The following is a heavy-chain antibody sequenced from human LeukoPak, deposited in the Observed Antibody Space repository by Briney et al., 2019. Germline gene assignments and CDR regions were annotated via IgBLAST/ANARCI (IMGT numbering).Heavy chain of an antibody. CDR2: ISSNGGST. CDR3: ARDRSIVVVPAAIFFDLDY. J-gene: IGHJ4*02. Sequence: GGSLRLSCAASGFTFSSYAMHWVRQAPGKGLEYVSAISSNGGSTYYANSVKGRFTISRDNSKNTLYLQMNSLRAEDTAVYYCARDRSIVVVPAAIFFDLDYWGQGTLVTVSS. D-gene: IGHD2-2*01. CDR1: GFTFSSYA. V-gene: IGHV3-64*01.